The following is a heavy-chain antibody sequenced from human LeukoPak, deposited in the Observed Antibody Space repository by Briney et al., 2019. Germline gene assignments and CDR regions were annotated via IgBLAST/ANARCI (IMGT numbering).Heavy chain of an antibody. CDR3: ARDLGLIAVAGTSG. V-gene: IGHV3-7*03. Sequence: GGSLRLSCAASGFIFSDFWMTWVRQAPGKGLEWVANIKHDGSERYYVDSVRGRFTISRDNAKNTLYLQMNSLRADDTAVYYCARDLGLIAVAGTSGWGQGTLVTVSS. D-gene: IGHD6-19*01. CDR1: GFIFSDFW. CDR2: IKHDGSER. J-gene: IGHJ4*02.